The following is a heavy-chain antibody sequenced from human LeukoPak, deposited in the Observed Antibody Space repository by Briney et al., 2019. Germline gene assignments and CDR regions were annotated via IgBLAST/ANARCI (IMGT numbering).Heavy chain of an antibody. D-gene: IGHD3-10*01. Sequence: GGSLRLSCAASGFTFSSYSMNWVRQAPGKGLEWVSSISSSSSYIYYADSVKGRFTISRDNAKNSLYLQMNSLRAEDTAVYYCARDDRMGIGSNDYWGQGTLVTVSS. CDR3: ARDDRMGIGSNDY. J-gene: IGHJ4*02. CDR2: ISSSSSYI. CDR1: GFTFSSYS. V-gene: IGHV3-21*01.